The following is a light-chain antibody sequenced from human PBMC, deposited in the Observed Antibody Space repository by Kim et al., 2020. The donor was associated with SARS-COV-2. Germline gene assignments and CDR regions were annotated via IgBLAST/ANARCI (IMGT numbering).Light chain of an antibody. Sequence: DIQMTQSPSTLSASVGDRVTITCRASQSIGSWLAWYQQKPGQAPKLLIYDASSLERGVPSRFSGSGSGPEFTLTISSLQPDDFASYYCQQYNTSGTLGQGTKVDIK. V-gene: IGKV1-5*01. CDR3: QQYNTSGT. J-gene: IGKJ1*01. CDR1: QSIGSW. CDR2: DAS.